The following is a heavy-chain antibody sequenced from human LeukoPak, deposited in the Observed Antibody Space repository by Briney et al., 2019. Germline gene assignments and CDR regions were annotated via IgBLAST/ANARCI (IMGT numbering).Heavy chain of an antibody. CDR1: GFTVSSNY. J-gene: IGHJ6*02. V-gene: IGHV3-53*01. D-gene: IGHD3-9*01. CDR2: IYSGGST. Sequence: GGSLRLSCAASGFTVSSNYMSWVRQAPGKGLESLSVIYSGGSTYYGDSVKGRFTISRDNSKNTLYLRMTSLRAEDTAVYYCARDSILTGPGAYGMYVWGQGTTVTVSS. CDR3: ARDSILTGPGAYGMYV.